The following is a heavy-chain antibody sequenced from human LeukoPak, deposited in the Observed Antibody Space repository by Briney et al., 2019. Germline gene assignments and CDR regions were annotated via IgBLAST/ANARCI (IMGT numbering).Heavy chain of an antibody. J-gene: IGHJ6*03. CDR3: ARETHDYSNYGLDYYYYYYMDV. CDR1: GYTFTSYY. D-gene: IGHD4-11*01. V-gene: IGHV1-46*01. CDR2: INPSGGST. Sequence: ASVKVSCKASGYTFTSYYMHWVRQAPGQGLEWMGIINPSGGSTSCAQKFQGRVTMTRATSTSTVYMELSSLRSEDTAVYYCARETHDYSNYGLDYYYYYYMDVWGKGTTVTVSS.